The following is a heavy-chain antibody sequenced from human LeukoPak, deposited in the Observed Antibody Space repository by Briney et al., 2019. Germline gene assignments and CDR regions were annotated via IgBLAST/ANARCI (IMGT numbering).Heavy chain of an antibody. J-gene: IGHJ4*02. CDR2: ISGSGGST. Sequence: GESLKISCVASGFTFSSYVMSWVRQAPGKGLEWVSAISGSGGSTYYADSVKGRFTISRDNSKNTLYLQMNSLRAEDTAVYYCAKGTGVLRFLERDYWGQGTLVTVSS. D-gene: IGHD3-3*01. V-gene: IGHV3-23*01. CDR1: GFTFSSYV. CDR3: AKGTGVLRFLERDY.